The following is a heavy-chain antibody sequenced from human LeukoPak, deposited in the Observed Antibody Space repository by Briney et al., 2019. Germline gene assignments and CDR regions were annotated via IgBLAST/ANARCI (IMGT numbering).Heavy chain of an antibody. D-gene: IGHD3-16*01. CDR2: VSWNSDVV. CDR1: GFRFDEFA. Sequence: PGRSLRLSCVASGFRFDEFAMHWVRHPPGEGLEWVSGVSWNSDVVGYADSVKGRFTISRDNAKNSLYLQMNNLRTDDTALYYCAKARWAVGGDLFDSWGQGALVAVSS. CDR3: AKARWAVGGDLFDS. J-gene: IGHJ4*02. V-gene: IGHV3-9*01.